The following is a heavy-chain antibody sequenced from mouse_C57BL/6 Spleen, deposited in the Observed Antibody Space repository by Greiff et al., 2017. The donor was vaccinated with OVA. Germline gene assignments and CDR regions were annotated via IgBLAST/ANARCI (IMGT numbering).Heavy chain of an antibody. D-gene: IGHD2-4*01. V-gene: IGHV5-9-1*02. CDR1: GFTFSSYA. Sequence: EVQLVESGEGLVKPGGSLKLSCAASGFTFSSYAMSWVRQTPEKRLEWVAYISSGGDYIYYADTVKGRFTISRDNARNTLYLQMSSLKSEDTAMYYCTRDRDYDGKGRAWFAYWGQGILVTVSA. CDR2: ISSGGDYI. J-gene: IGHJ3*01. CDR3: TRDRDYDGKGRAWFAY.